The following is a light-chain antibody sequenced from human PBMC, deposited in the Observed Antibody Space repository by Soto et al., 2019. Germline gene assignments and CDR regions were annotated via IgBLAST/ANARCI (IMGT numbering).Light chain of an antibody. CDR3: SSYRGASTPV. Sequence: QSVLTQPPSASVSPGQSVTISCTGTSSDVGAYNYVSWYQQHPGKAPKLIIYEVTKRPSGVPDRFSGSKSGNTASLTISGLQFEDEADYYCSSYRGASTPVFGGGTKVTVL. J-gene: IGLJ2*01. CDR2: EVT. CDR1: SSDVGAYNY. V-gene: IGLV2-8*01.